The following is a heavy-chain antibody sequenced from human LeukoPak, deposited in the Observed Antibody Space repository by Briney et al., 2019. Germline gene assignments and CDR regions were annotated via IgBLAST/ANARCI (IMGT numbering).Heavy chain of an antibody. D-gene: IGHD5-24*01. Sequence: SETLSLTCTVSGGSISSSSYYWGWIRQPPGKGLEWIGSIYYSGSTYYNPSLKSRVTISVDTSKNQFSLKLSSVTAADTAVYYCARGLRDGYNHYFDYWGQGTLVTVSS. CDR2: IYYSGST. CDR3: ARGLRDGYNHYFDY. CDR1: GGSISSSSYY. J-gene: IGHJ4*02. V-gene: IGHV4-39*07.